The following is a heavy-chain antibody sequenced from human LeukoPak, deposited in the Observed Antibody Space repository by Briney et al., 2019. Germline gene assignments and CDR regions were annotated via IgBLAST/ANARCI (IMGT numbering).Heavy chain of an antibody. D-gene: IGHD5-24*01. J-gene: IGHJ4*02. Sequence: GGSVRLSCAASGFTFSTAWLTWVRQTPGKGLEWVGHIKSRAGGGTADYAAPAKGSFTVSRDDSTNMVYLQMNSLKTEDSAVYYCATEFYRDGYNYWGQGTLVTVSS. CDR2: IKSRAGGGTA. CDR1: GFTFSTAW. CDR3: ATEFYRDGYNY. V-gene: IGHV3-15*01.